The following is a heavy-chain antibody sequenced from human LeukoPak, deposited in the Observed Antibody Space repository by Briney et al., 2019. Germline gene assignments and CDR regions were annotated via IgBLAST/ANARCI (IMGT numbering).Heavy chain of an antibody. J-gene: IGHJ5*02. CDR1: GYTFTSYA. CDR3: ARGHSVGEWLLYRNWFDP. Sequence: ASVKVSCKASGYTFTSYAMNWVRQAPGQGLEWMGWINTNTGNPTYAQGFTGRFVFSLDTSVSTAYLQISSLKAEDTAVYYCARGHSVGEWLLYRNWFDPWGQGTWSPSPQ. D-gene: IGHD3-3*01. V-gene: IGHV7-4-1*02. CDR2: INTNTGNP.